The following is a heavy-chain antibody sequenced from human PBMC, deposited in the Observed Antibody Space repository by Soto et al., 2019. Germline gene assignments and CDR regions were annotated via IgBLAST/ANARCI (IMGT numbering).Heavy chain of an antibody. CDR3: ARYSDSSGYADY. D-gene: IGHD3-22*01. Sequence: QVQLQESGPGLVKPSQTLSLTCTVSGGSISSGAYYWTWIRQHPGQGLEWIGYIFYSGGTNYNPSLKSRLTISVDTSKSQFSLNLSSVTAADTAVYYYARYSDSSGYADYWGQGTLVTVSS. V-gene: IGHV4-31*03. CDR1: GGSISSGAYY. J-gene: IGHJ4*02. CDR2: IFYSGGT.